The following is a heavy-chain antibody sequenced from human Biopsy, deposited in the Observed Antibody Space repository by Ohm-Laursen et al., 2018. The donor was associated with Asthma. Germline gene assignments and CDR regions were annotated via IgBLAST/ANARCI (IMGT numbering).Heavy chain of an antibody. V-gene: IGHV3-30-3*01. CDR2: ITFDGSTQ. Sequence: SLRLSCAASGFTVSRDHMFWVRQAPGKSLEWVAVITFDGSTQHYGDSVKGRFTISRDNSKNMLFLQMNSLRAEDTAVYYCSRDTLGYYFDIWGQGTQASVSS. CDR3: SRDTLGYYFDI. J-gene: IGHJ4*02. D-gene: IGHD6-13*01. CDR1: GFTVSRDH.